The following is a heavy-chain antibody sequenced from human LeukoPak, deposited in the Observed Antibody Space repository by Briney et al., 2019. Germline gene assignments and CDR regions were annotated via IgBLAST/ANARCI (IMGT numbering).Heavy chain of an antibody. J-gene: IGHJ4*02. CDR1: GGSIGSYY. CDR3: ARHAIRSQVRRSSSQALDY. D-gene: IGHD6-13*01. Sequence: SETLSLTCTVSGGSIGSYYWSWIRQPAGKGLEWIGRIYTSGSTNYNPSLKSRVTMSVDTSKNQFSLKLSSVTAADTAVYYCARHAIRSQVRRSSSQALDYWGQGTLVTVSS. V-gene: IGHV4-4*07. CDR2: IYTSGST.